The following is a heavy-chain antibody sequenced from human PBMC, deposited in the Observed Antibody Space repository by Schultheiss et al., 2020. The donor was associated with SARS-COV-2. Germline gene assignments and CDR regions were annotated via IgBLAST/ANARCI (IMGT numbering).Heavy chain of an antibody. V-gene: IGHV3-43D*04. CDR3: ARVRVSCFDY. CDR1: GFTFDDYA. J-gene: IGHJ4*02. Sequence: GGSLRLSCAASGFTFDDYAMHWVRQAPGKGLEWVSLISWDGGSTYYADSVKGRFTISRDNSKNSLYLQMNSLRAEDTAVYYCARVRVSCFDYWGQGTLVTVSS. CDR2: ISWDGGST.